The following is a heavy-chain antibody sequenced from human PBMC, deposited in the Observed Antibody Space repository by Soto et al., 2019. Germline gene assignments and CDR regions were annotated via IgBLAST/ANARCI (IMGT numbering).Heavy chain of an antibody. CDR3: AGIRNILTAYPRHFLS. CDR1: GGSISSGGYY. Sequence: PSETLSLTCTVSGGSISSGGYYWNWIRQHPGKGLEWIGYIYYSGSTYYNPPLKSRVTISVDTSKNQFSLQLSSVTAADTAVYYCAGIRNILTAYPRHFLSRDQGPPVTVT. J-gene: IGHJ1*01. CDR2: IYYSGST. V-gene: IGHV4-31*03. D-gene: IGHD3-9*01.